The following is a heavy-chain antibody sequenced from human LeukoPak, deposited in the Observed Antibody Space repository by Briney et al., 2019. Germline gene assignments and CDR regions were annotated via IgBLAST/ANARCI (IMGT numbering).Heavy chain of an antibody. D-gene: IGHD4-23*01. V-gene: IGHV3-53*01. CDR3: ARSTVVTGRYYYYYMDV. CDR2: IYSGGST. Sequence: PGGGLRLSCAASGFTVSSNDMSWVRLAPGKGLEWVSVIYSGGSTYYADSVKGRFTISRDNSKNTLYLQMNSLRAEDTAVYYCARSTVVTGRYYYYYMDVWGKGTTVTVS. CDR1: GFTVSSND. J-gene: IGHJ6*03.